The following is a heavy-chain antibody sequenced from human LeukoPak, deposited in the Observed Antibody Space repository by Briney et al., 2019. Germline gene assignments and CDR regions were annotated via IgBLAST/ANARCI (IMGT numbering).Heavy chain of an antibody. J-gene: IGHJ5*02. CDR3: GRRRGLIVTSRFDP. V-gene: IGHV1-3*01. Sequence: GASVKVSCTPSGYTFSNSGLHWVRQAPGQSLEWMGWINAGNGNRKYSKKFQDRLTITRDTSASTVYMELNSLKSEDTAMYFCGRRRGLIVTSRFDPWGQGTLVIVSS. CDR1: GYTFSNSG. CDR2: INAGNGNR. D-gene: IGHD2-21*01.